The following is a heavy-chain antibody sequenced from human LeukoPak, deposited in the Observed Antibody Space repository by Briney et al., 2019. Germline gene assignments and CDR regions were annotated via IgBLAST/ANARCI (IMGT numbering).Heavy chain of an antibody. J-gene: IGHJ5*02. CDR1: GFSLSTFGVG. CDR2: IYWNDDK. V-gene: IGHV2-5*01. Sequence: ESGPTLVHPTQTLTLTCTFSGFSLSTFGVGVGWIRQSPGEALEWLALIYWNDDKRYSPSLRSRLTISKDTSKNQVVLTMTNMDVVDTATYYCAERSSGGWQSPGFDPWGQGTLVTVSS. CDR3: AERSSGGWQSPGFDP. D-gene: IGHD3-22*01.